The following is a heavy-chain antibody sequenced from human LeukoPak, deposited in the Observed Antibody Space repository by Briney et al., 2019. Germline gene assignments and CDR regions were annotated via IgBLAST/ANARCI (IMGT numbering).Heavy chain of an antibody. CDR1: GFTFDDYA. V-gene: IGHV3-43D*03. CDR2: ISWDGGST. J-gene: IGHJ4*02. CDR3: AKDGVPATAMGGFDY. D-gene: IGHD2-2*01. Sequence: GGSLRLSCAASGFTFDDYAMHWVRQAPGKGLEWVSLISWDGGSTYYADSVKGRFTISRDNSKNSLYLQMNSMRAEDTALYYCAKDGVPATAMGGFDYWGQGTLVTVSS.